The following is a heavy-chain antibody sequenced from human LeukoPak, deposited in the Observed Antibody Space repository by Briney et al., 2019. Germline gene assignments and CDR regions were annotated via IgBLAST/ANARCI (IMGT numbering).Heavy chain of an antibody. D-gene: IGHD2-21*02. J-gene: IGHJ4*02. CDR3: ARDRVTATTMAPFDY. CDR2: ISTGSSYI. Sequence: GGSLRLSCAASGFTFSSYSMNWVRQAPGKGLEWVSSISTGSSYIYYADSVKGRFTISRDNAKNSLYLQMNSLRAEDTAVYYCARDRVTATTMAPFDYWGQGTLVTVSS. CDR1: GFTFSSYS. V-gene: IGHV3-21*01.